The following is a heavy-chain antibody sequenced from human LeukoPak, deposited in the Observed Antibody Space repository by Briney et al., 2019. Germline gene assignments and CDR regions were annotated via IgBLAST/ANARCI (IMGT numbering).Heavy chain of an antibody. J-gene: IGHJ4*02. Sequence: ASVKVSCKASGYTFTSYGISWVRQAPGQGLEWMGIINPSGGSTSYAQKFQGRVTMTRDTSTSTVYMELSSLRSEDTAVYYCARQQYSYGSGFDYWGQGTLVTVSS. CDR3: ARQQYSYGSGFDY. V-gene: IGHV1-46*01. CDR2: INPSGGST. D-gene: IGHD5-18*01. CDR1: GYTFTSYG.